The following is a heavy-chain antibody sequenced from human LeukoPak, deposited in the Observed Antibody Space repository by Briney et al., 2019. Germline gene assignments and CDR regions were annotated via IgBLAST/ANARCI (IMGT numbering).Heavy chain of an antibody. V-gene: IGHV1-69*05. CDR3: ARQRSTGNYGRGYFDY. CDR1: GGTFSNFA. D-gene: IGHD3-10*01. J-gene: IGHJ4*02. CDR2: FIPISGPA. Sequence: ASVKVSCKASGGTFSNFAISWVRPAPGQGLEWMGRFIPISGPATYAQRFQGRVTITTDESTTTGYMELSSLRSEDTAVYYCARQRSTGNYGRGYFDYWGQGTLVTVSS.